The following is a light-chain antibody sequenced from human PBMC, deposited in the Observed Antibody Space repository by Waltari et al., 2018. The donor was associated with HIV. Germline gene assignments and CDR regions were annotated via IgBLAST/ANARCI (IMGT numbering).Light chain of an antibody. J-gene: IGKJ4*02. CDR2: AAS. V-gene: IGKV1-39*01. CDR3: QQSRSTPLT. CDR1: ESIYPY. Sequence: DIHLSQSPSSLSASVGDTVTITCRASESIYPYLNWFQQTPKKAPKLIIFAASNLESGVPSRFRGRGSGAVFTLTINSLQLCDFATYYCQQSRSTPLTFGGGTRVE.